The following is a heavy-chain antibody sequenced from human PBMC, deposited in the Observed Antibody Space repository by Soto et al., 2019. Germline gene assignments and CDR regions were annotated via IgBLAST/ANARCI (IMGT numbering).Heavy chain of an antibody. CDR3: ARDPGSGWYSDFDY. V-gene: IGHV1-69*04. D-gene: IGHD6-19*01. Sequence: ASVKVSCKASGGTFSSYTISWVRQAPGQGLEWMGRIIPILGIANYAQKFQGRVTITADKSTSTAYMELSSLRSEDTAVYYCARDPGSGWYSDFDYWGQGTLVTVSS. CDR1: GGTFSSYT. J-gene: IGHJ4*02. CDR2: IIPILGIA.